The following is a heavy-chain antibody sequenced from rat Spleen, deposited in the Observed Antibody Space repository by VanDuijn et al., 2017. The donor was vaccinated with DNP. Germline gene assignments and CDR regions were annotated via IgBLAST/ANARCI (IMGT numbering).Heavy chain of an antibody. D-gene: IGHD1-7*01. CDR2: ISYSGRT. Sequence: EVQLQESGPGLVKPSQSLSLTCSVTGYSITGNYWGWIRKFPGNKMEYIGNISYSGRTDYNPSLKSRISITRDTSRNHFFLHLISVTTEDTATYYCARWTRYFDYWGQGVMVTVSS. CDR3: ARWTRYFDY. CDR1: GYSITGNY. J-gene: IGHJ2*01. V-gene: IGHV3-1*01.